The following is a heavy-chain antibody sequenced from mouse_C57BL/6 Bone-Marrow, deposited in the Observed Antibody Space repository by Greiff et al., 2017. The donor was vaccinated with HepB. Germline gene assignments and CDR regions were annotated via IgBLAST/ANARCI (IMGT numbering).Heavy chain of an antibody. D-gene: IGHD1-1*01. J-gene: IGHJ1*03. Sequence: DVMLVESGGGLVKPGGSLKLSCAASGFTFSSYAMSWVRQTPEKRLEWVATISDGGSYTYYPDNVKGRFTISRDNAKNNLYLQMSHLKSEDTAMYYCAREDYYGSSYYSYFDVWGTGTTVTVSS. CDR1: GFTFSSYA. V-gene: IGHV5-4*01. CDR3: AREDYYGSSYYSYFDV. CDR2: ISDGGSYT.